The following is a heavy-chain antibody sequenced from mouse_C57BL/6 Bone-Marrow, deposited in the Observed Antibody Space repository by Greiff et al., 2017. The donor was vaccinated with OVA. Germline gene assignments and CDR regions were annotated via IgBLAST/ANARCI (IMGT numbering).Heavy chain of an antibody. V-gene: IGHV7-3*01. CDR1: GFTFTDYY. CDR3: AIFPLYYSNYAWFAY. D-gene: IGHD2-5*01. Sequence: EVKLVESGGGLVQPGGSLSLSCAASGFTFTDYYMSWVRQPPGKALEWLGFIRNKANGYTTEYSASVKGRFTISRDNSHSIHYLQMNALIAEDSSTYYCAIFPLYYSNYAWFAYWGQGTLVTVSA. CDR2: IRNKANGYTT. J-gene: IGHJ3*01.